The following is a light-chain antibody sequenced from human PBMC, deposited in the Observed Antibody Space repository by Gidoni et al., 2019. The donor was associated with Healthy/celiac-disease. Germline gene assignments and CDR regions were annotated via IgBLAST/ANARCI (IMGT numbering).Light chain of an antibody. Sequence: EIVLTQSPATLSLSPGERATLSCRASQSVSSYLAWYQQKPGQAPRLLIYDASNRATGIPARFSGSGSGTDFTLTISSPEPEDFAVYYCQQRFTFGQGTRLEIK. CDR2: DAS. CDR3: QQRFT. J-gene: IGKJ5*01. CDR1: QSVSSY. V-gene: IGKV3-11*01.